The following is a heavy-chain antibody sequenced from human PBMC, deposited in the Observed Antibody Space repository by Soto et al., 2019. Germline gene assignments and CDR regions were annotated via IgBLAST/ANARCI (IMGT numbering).Heavy chain of an antibody. Sequence: SETLSLTCTVSGGSVSSGSYYWSWIRQSPGKRLEWVGYISHSGRADYNPSLNSRVSISIDTSKNQFSLTVTSVTAADTAVYYCARRIVATETFDYRGQGTLVTVSS. CDR2: ISHSGRA. V-gene: IGHV4-61*01. J-gene: IGHJ4*02. D-gene: IGHD5-12*01. CDR1: GGSVSSGSYY. CDR3: ARRIVATETFDY.